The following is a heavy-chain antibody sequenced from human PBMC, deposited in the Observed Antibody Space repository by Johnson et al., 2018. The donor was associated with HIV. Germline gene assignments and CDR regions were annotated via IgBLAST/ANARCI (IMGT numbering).Heavy chain of an antibody. CDR2: ISYAGSNK. CDR3: AKDLGTGDEALDI. Sequence: QVQLVESGGGVVQPGRSLRLSCAASGFTFSSYAMHWVRQAPGKGLEWVAVISYAGSNKYYADSVKGRFTISRDNSKNTLYLQMNSRRAEDTAVYYCAKDLGTGDEALDIWGQGTMVTFSS. CDR1: GFTFSSYA. J-gene: IGHJ3*02. V-gene: IGHV3-30*04. D-gene: IGHD7-27*01.